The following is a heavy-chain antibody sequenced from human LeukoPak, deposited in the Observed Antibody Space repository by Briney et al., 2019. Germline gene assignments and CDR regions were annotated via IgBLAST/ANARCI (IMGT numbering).Heavy chain of an antibody. J-gene: IGHJ6*02. D-gene: IGHD5-18*01. Sequence: PGGSLRLSCAASGFTFSSYSMNWVRQAPGKGLEWVSSISSSSSYIYYADSVKGRFTISRDNAKNSLYLQMNSLRAEDTAVYYCAKDTAMGYYYGMDVWGQGTTVTVS. CDR3: AKDTAMGYYYGMDV. CDR2: ISSSSSYI. V-gene: IGHV3-21*01. CDR1: GFTFSSYS.